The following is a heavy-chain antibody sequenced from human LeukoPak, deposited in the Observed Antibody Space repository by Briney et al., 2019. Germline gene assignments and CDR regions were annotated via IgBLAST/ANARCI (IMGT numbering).Heavy chain of an antibody. CDR1: GGSISSSNW. Sequence: SGTLSLTCAVSGGSISSSNWWSWVRQPPGKGLEWIGEIYHSGSTNYNPSLKSRVTISVDKSKNQFSLKPSSVTAADTAVYYCARDKTYGSGGFDYWGQGTLVTVSS. CDR3: ARDKTYGSGGFDY. CDR2: IYHSGST. D-gene: IGHD3-10*01. V-gene: IGHV4-4*02. J-gene: IGHJ4*02.